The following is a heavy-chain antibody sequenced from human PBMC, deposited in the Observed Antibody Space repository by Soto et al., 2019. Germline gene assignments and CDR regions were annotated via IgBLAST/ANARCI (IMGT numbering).Heavy chain of an antibody. V-gene: IGHV3-33*01. Sequence: QVQLVESGGGVVQPGRSLRLSCAASGFTFSSYGMHWVRQAPGKGLEWVAVIWYDGSNKYYADSVKGRFTISRDNSKXXXXXXXXXXXXXXXXXXXXXXXXXXXXXXXXYXGMDVWGQGTTVTVSS. CDR2: IWYDGSNK. CDR3: XXXXXXXXXXXXYXGMDV. J-gene: IGHJ6*02. CDR1: GFTFSSYG.